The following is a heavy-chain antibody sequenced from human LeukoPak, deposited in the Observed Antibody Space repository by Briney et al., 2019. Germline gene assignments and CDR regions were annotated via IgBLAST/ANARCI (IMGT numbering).Heavy chain of an antibody. CDR3: ARETTVTLDY. Sequence: GGSLRLSCAASGFTFSSHGMHWVRQAPGKGLEWLAVVWFDGSKKYYADSVKGRFTISRDNSKNTLYLQMNSLRAEDTAVYYCARETTVTLDYWGQGTLVTVSS. CDR2: VWFDGSKK. J-gene: IGHJ4*02. CDR1: GFTFSSHG. D-gene: IGHD4-17*01. V-gene: IGHV3-33*01.